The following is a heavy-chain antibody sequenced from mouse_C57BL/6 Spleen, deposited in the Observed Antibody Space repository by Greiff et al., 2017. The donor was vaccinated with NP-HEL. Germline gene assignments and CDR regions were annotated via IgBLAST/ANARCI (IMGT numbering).Heavy chain of an antibody. J-gene: IGHJ2*01. CDR1: GFTFSSYG. CDR2: ISSGGSYT. Sequence: EVQLQESGGDLVKPGGSLKLSCAASGFTFSSYGMSWVRQTPDKRLEWVATISSGGSYTYYPDSVKGRFTISRDNAKNTLYLQMSSLKSEDTAMYYCARQRELDYWGQGTTLTVSS. CDR3: ARQRELDY. V-gene: IGHV5-6*01.